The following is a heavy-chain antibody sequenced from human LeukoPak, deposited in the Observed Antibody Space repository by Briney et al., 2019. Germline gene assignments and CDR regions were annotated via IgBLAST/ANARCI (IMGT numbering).Heavy chain of an antibody. J-gene: IGHJ4*02. CDR3: AQGSSSWPSLFDY. CDR1: GFTVSSNY. D-gene: IGHD6-13*01. Sequence: GGSLRLSCAASGFTVSSNYMRWVRQAPGRGLEWVSVIYSGGSTYYADSVKGRFAISRDNSKNSLYLQMNSLGTEDTALYYCAQGSSSWPSLFDYWGQGTLVTVSS. CDR2: IYSGGST. V-gene: IGHV3-53*01.